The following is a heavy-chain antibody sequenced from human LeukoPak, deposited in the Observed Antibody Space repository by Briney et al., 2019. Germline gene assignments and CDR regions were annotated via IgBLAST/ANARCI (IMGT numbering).Heavy chain of an antibody. V-gene: IGHV1-3*01. CDR2: INAGNGNT. CDR3: ARGRGIVVVPAARPLFDP. CDR1: GYTLTSYA. Sequence: PLASVKVSCKASGYTLTSYAMHWVRQAPGQRLEWVGWINAGNGNTKYSQKFQGRVTITRDTSASTAYMELSSLRSEDTAVYYCARGRGIVVVPAARPLFDPWGQGTLVTVSS. J-gene: IGHJ5*02. D-gene: IGHD2-2*01.